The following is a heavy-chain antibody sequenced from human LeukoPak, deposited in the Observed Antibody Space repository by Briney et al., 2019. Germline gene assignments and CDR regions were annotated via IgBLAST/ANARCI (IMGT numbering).Heavy chain of an antibody. CDR2: ISGSGGRT. J-gene: IGHJ4*02. CDR1: GFTFSNYA. Sequence: GGSLRLSCAASGFTFSNYAMSWVCQAPGKGLEWVSGISGSGGRTYYADSVKGRFTISRDSSKNTLYLQMNSLRAEDTAIYYCAKDVDTAIDTYFTYFDYWGQGTLVTVSS. D-gene: IGHD5-18*01. CDR3: AKDVDTAIDTYFTYFDY. V-gene: IGHV3-23*01.